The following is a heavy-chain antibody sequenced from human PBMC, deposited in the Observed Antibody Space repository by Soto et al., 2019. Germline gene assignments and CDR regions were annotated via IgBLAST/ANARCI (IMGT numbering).Heavy chain of an antibody. Sequence: EVQLAESGGGLVQPGGSLRLSCAASGFTFSRYWMTWVRQAPGKGLEWVANIKQDGSEIYYVDSVKGRFTISRDNAENSLYLQMNSLRAEDTAVYYCARDPVCSGGSCYDYWGQGTLVTVTS. CDR1: GFTFSRYW. CDR2: IKQDGSEI. CDR3: ARDPVCSGGSCYDY. D-gene: IGHD2-15*01. J-gene: IGHJ4*02. V-gene: IGHV3-7*01.